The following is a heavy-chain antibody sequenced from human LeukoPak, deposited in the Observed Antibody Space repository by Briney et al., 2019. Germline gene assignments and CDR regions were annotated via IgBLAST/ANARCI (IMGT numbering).Heavy chain of an antibody. CDR2: IYPGDSDT. CDR1: GYRFTTYW. Sequence: GESLKISCKASGYRFTTYWIGWVRQMPGKGLEWMGIIYPGDSDTRYSPSFEGQVTITADKSITTAYLQWSSLKASDTAMYYCARQITDQSSGYDSIDYWGQGTLVTVSS. CDR3: ARQITDQSSGYDSIDY. D-gene: IGHD5-12*01. V-gene: IGHV5-51*01. J-gene: IGHJ4*02.